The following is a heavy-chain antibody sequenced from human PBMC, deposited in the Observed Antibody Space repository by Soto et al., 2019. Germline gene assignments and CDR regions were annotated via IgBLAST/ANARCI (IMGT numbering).Heavy chain of an antibody. Sequence: GSLRLSCAASGFSSSSYAMNWVRQAPGKGLEWLSFISHRGTTIYYADSVKGRFTISRDNAKNSLFLQMNTLRTEDTAVYYCARDFATHCSGSTCYPYAYWGQGALVTVSS. V-gene: IGHV3-48*04. D-gene: IGHD2-15*01. CDR1: GFSSSSYA. J-gene: IGHJ4*02. CDR2: ISHRGTTI. CDR3: ARDFATHCSGSTCYPYAY.